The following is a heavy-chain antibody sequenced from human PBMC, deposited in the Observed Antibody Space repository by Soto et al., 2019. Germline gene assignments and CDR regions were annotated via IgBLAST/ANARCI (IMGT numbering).Heavy chain of an antibody. CDR3: ARPLVVVPAAIPYYSGMEV. CDR1: GGTFSSYA. CDR2: IIPIFGTA. Sequence: GASVKVSCKASGGTFSSYAISWVRQAPGQGLEWMGGIIPIFGTANYAQKFQGRVTITADESTSTAYMELSSLRSEDTAVYYCARPLVVVPAAIPYYSGMEVWGQGTTVTVSS. J-gene: IGHJ6*02. V-gene: IGHV1-69*13. D-gene: IGHD2-2*02.